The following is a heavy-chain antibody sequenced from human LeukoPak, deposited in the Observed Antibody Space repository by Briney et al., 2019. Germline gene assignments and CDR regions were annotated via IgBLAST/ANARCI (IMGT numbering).Heavy chain of an antibody. CDR1: GFTFSNYN. V-gene: IGHV3-21*01. CDR3: ARDQTTRASGTYYSWFDP. CDR2: ITGSSLYI. Sequence: GGSLRLSCAASGFTFSNYNMNWDRQPPGKGLEWVSSITGSSLYIYYADSVKGRFTISRDNAKNSLYLQMNSLRAEDTAVYYCARDQTTRASGTYYSWFDPWGQGTLVTVSS. J-gene: IGHJ5*02. D-gene: IGHD1-26*01.